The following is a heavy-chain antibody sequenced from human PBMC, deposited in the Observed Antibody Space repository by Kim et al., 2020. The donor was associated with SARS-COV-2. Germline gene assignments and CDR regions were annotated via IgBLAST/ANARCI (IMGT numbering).Heavy chain of an antibody. CDR3: ARDGFSPQRITMVRGVISY. J-gene: IGHJ4*02. CDR1: GFTFSSYG. D-gene: IGHD3-10*01. V-gene: IGHV3-33*01. CDR2: IWYDGSNK. Sequence: GGSLRLSCAASGFTFSSYGMHWVRQAPGKGLEWVAVIWYDGSNKYYADSVKGRFTISRDNSKNTLYLQMNSLRAEDTAVYYCARDGFSPQRITMVRGVISYWGQGTLVTVSS.